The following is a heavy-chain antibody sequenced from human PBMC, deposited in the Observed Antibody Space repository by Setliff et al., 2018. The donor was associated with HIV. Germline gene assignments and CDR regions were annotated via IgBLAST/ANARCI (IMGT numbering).Heavy chain of an antibody. CDR2: MNPNSGNT. CDR1: EYTFTNYD. Sequence: WASVKVSCKASEYTFTNYDINWVRQATGRGLEWMGWMNPNSGNTGYAQKFQGRVTITRNTPISTAYMELSSLRSEDTAVYYCARGRGPYYYDSSGYYYFDYWGQGTLVTVSS. J-gene: IGHJ4*02. D-gene: IGHD3-22*01. CDR3: ARGRGPYYYDSSGYYYFDY. V-gene: IGHV1-8*03.